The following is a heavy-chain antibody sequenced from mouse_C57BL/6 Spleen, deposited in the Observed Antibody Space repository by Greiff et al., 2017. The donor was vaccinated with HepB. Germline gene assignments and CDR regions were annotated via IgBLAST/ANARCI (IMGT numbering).Heavy chain of an antibody. J-gene: IGHJ1*03. Sequence: QVQLKESGPGLVQPSQSLSITCTVSGFSLTSYGVHWVRQSPGKGLEWLGVIWRGGSTDYNAAFMSRLSITKDNSKSQVFFKMNSLQADDTAIYYCAKNRGVNYKYFDVWGTGTTVTVSS. D-gene: IGHD2-1*01. CDR2: IWRGGST. CDR3: AKNRGVNYKYFDV. V-gene: IGHV2-5*01. CDR1: GFSLTSYG.